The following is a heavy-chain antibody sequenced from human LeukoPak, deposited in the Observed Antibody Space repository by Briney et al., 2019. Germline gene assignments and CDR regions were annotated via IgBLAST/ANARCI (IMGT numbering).Heavy chain of an antibody. CDR1: GFTFSSYA. CDR3: AKSGDSSGYYFYYFDN. D-gene: IGHD3-22*01. Sequence: GGSLRLSCAASGFTFSSYAMSWVRRAPGKGLEWVSALSGSGGTTYYADSVKGRFTISRDNSKNTLYLQMDSLRAEDTAVYYCAKSGDSSGYYFYYFDNWGQGTLVTVSS. CDR2: LSGSGGTT. J-gene: IGHJ4*02. V-gene: IGHV3-23*01.